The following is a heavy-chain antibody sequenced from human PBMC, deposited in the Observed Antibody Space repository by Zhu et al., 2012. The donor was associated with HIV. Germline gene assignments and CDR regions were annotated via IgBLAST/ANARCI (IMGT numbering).Heavy chain of an antibody. CDR1: GYSISSGYY. CDR2: IYHSGST. V-gene: IGHV4-38-2*02. J-gene: IGHJ4*02. CDR3: ARDLMAAAGTSFDY. D-gene: IGHD6-13*01. Sequence: QVQLQESGPGLVKPSETLSLTCAVSGYSISSGYYWGWIRQPPGKGLEWIGSIYHSGSTYYNPSLKSRVTISVDTSKNQFSLKLSSVTAADTAVYYCARDLMAAAGTSFDYWGQGTLVTVSS.